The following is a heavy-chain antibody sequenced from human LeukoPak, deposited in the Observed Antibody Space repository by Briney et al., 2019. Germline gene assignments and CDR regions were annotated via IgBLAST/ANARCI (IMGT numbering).Heavy chain of an antibody. V-gene: IGHV3-9*01. Sequence: GGSLRLSCAASGFSFGGYALHWVRQAPGKGLEWVASISWNSGDIVHADSVKGRFTISRDNAKNSLYLQMDSLRTEDTALYYCVRSGGYATAIRYFDLWGRGTLVTVSS. J-gene: IGHJ2*01. CDR2: ISWNSGDI. CDR3: VRSGGYATAIRYFDL. D-gene: IGHD2-21*02. CDR1: GFSFGGYA.